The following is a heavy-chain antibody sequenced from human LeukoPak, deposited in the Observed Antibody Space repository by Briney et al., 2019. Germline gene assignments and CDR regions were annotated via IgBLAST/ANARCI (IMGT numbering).Heavy chain of an antibody. Sequence: GGSLRLSCAASGFTFSSYAMHWVRQAPGKGLEWVAVISYDGSNKYYADSVKGRFTISRDSSKNTLYLQMNSLRAEDTAVYYCARDQTGVVVTATALDYWGQGTLVTVSS. V-gene: IGHV3-30*04. CDR3: ARDQTGVVVTATALDY. D-gene: IGHD2-21*02. CDR1: GFTFSSYA. CDR2: ISYDGSNK. J-gene: IGHJ4*02.